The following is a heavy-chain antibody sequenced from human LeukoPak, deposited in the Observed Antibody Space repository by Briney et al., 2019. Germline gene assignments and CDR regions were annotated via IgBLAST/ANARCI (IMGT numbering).Heavy chain of an antibody. V-gene: IGHV1-2*02. CDR1: GYTFTGYH. CDR3: ARDGRRRDAFDI. CDR2: INPNTGDT. Sequence: ASVKVSCKASGYTFTGYHMHWVRQAPGQGLEWMGWINPNTGDTNYAQKFQGRVTMTRDTSISAAYMELSWLRSDDTAVYYCARDGRRRDAFDIWGQGTMVTVSS. J-gene: IGHJ3*02. D-gene: IGHD3/OR15-3a*01.